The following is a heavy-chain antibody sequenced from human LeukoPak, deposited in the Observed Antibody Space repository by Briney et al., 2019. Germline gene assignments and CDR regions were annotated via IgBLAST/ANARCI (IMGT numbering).Heavy chain of an antibody. J-gene: IGHJ4*02. CDR1: GGTFSSYA. Sequence: ASVKVSCKASGGTFSSYAISWVRQAPGQGREWMGGIIPIFGTANYAQKFQGRVTITAEESTSTAYMELSRLRSEDTAVYYCARDGVAAAGPPDYWGQGTLVTVSS. D-gene: IGHD6-13*01. CDR3: ARDGVAAAGPPDY. V-gene: IGHV1-69*13. CDR2: IIPIFGTA.